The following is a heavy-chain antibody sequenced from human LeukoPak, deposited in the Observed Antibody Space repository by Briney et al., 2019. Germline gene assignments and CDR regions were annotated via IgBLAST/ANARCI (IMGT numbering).Heavy chain of an antibody. CDR3: ARGRPVVAATFSLFDY. CDR2: INHSGST. CDR1: GGSISSYY. J-gene: IGHJ4*02. V-gene: IGHV4-34*01. D-gene: IGHD2-15*01. Sequence: SETLSLTCTVSGGSISSYYWSWIRQPPGKGLEWIGEINHSGSTNYNPSLKSRVTISVDTSKNQFSLKLSSVTAADTAVYYCARGRPVVAATFSLFDYWGQGTLVTVSS.